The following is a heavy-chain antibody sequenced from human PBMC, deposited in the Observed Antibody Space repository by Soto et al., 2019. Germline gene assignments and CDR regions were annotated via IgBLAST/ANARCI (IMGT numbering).Heavy chain of an antibody. D-gene: IGHD3-3*01. CDR3: ARAISIYGVVTYGLDV. CDR1: AGSTASYS. Sequence: KPSATLALTCTVSAGSTASYSWIWVRQTPGKGLEWIGYISYRGCTNYNPALNSRFTISTHTSNNQFSLRLNSVTAEDTAVYYCARAISIYGVVTYGLDVWGQGTTVTVS. J-gene: IGHJ6*02. V-gene: IGHV4-59*01. CDR2: ISYRGCT.